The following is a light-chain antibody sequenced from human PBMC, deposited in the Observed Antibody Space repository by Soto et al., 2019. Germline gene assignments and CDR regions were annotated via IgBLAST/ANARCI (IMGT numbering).Light chain of an antibody. CDR2: EVS. V-gene: IGLV2-14*01. CDR1: SSDIGRYNY. CDR3: NSYSSSSTLYV. Sequence: QPASVSGSPGQSITIFCTGTSSDIGRYNYVSWYQQYPGKAPNLMIYEVSNRPSGVSNRFSGSKSGNTASLTISGLQAEDEADYYCNSYSSSSTLYVFGTGTKVTVL. J-gene: IGLJ1*01.